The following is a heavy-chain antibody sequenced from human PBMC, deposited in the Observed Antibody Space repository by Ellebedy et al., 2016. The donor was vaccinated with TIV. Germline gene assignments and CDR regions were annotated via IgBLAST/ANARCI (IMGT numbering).Heavy chain of an antibody. CDR1: GGTFSSYA. V-gene: IGHV1-69*13. CDR2: IIPIFGTA. J-gene: IGHJ5*02. D-gene: IGHD3-10*01. Sequence: SVKVSXKASGGTFSSYAISWVRQAPGQGLEWMGGIIPIFGTANYAQKFQGRVTITADESTSTAYMELSSLRSEDTAVYYCARDGMMVGESRWAGWFDPWGQGTLVTVSS. CDR3: ARDGMMVGESRWAGWFDP.